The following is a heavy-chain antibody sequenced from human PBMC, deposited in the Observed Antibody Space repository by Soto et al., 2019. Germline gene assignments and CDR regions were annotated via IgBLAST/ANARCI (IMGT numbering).Heavy chain of an antibody. Sequence: GEFLKTSCKGSGYSFTSYWIGWVRPMPGKGLGWVGIIYPGDSDTRNSRSVQAQDTISADKSISTAYLQWSSLKASDTAMYYCARGIAVAGPTGYYYYYYGMDVWGQGTTVTVSS. CDR2: IYPGDSDT. V-gene: IGHV5-51*01. CDR1: GYSFTSYW. CDR3: ARGIAVAGPTGYYYYYYGMDV. D-gene: IGHD6-19*01. J-gene: IGHJ6*02.